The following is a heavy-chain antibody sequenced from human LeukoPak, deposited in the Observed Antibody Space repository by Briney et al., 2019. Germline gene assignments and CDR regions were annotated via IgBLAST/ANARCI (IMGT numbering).Heavy chain of an antibody. V-gene: IGHV5-51*01. D-gene: IGHD3-22*01. CDR1: GYSFTSYW. CDR3: ARLYDRSDYGMDV. J-gene: IGHJ6*02. Sequence: GESLKISCKGSGYSFTSYWIGWVRQIPGKGLEWMGIIYPGDSDTRYSPSFQGQVTISADKSISTDYLQWSSLKASDTAMYYCARLYDRSDYGMDVWGQGTTVTVSS. CDR2: IYPGDSDT.